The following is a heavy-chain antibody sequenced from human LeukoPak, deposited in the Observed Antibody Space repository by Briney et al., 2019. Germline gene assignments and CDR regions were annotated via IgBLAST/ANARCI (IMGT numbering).Heavy chain of an antibody. CDR2: IKSDGTST. CDR1: GFTFTTYW. CDR3: ARGHGDFPVNYYFDL. V-gene: IGHV3-74*01. J-gene: IGHJ2*01. D-gene: IGHD4-17*01. Sequence: GGSLRLSCAASGFTFTTYWMHWVRQAPGKGLVWVSRIKSDGTSTSYADSVKGRFTISRDNAKNTLYPQMNSLRAEDTAVYYCARGHGDFPVNYYFDLWGRGTLVTVSS.